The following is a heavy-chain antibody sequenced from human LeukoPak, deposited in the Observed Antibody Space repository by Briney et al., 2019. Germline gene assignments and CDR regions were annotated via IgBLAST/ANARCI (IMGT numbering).Heavy chain of an antibody. V-gene: IGHV1-2*06. D-gene: IGHD6-6*01. J-gene: IGHJ4*02. CDR1: GYTFTGYY. CDR3: AAYSSSPDIDY. Sequence: WASVKVSCKASGYTFTGYYMHWVRQAPGQGLEWMGRINPNSGGTNYAQKFQGRVTMTRDTSISTAYMELSRLRSDDTAVYYGAAYSSSPDIDYWGQGTLVTVSS. CDR2: INPNSGGT.